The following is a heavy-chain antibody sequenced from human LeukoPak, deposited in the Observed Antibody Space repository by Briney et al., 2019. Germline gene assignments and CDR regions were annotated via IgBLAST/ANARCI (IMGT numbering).Heavy chain of an antibody. J-gene: IGHJ4*02. CDR3: ARRAEAMVHFDY. CDR1: GYSFTSYW. D-gene: IGHD5-18*01. CDR2: TYPADSDT. Sequence: GESLKISCRTSGYSFTSYWIGWVRQMPGKGLEWMGVTYPADSDTRYSPSFQGQVTISADKSISTANLQWSSLKASDTAMYYCARRAEAMVHFDYWGQGTLVTVSS. V-gene: IGHV5-51*01.